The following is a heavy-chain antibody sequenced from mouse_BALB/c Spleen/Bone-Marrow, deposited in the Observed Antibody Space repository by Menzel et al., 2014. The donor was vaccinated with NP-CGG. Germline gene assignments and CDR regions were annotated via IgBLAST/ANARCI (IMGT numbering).Heavy chain of an antibody. Sequence: QVQLQQSGAELVRPGSSVKISCKASGYAFSCYWMNWVKQRPGQGLEWIGQIYPEDGDTNYNGKFKGKATLTADKSSSTAYMQLSSLTSEDSAVYFCARRGYYYGSSYVDYWGQGTTLTVSS. CDR1: GYAFSCYW. V-gene: IGHV1-80*01. CDR2: IYPEDGDT. D-gene: IGHD1-1*01. J-gene: IGHJ2*01. CDR3: ARRGYYYGSSYVDY.